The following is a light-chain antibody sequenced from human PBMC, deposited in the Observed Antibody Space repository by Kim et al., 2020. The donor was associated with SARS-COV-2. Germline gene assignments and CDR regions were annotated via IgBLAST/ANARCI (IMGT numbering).Light chain of an antibody. CDR2: AAS. V-gene: IGKV1-39*01. J-gene: IGKJ2*02. CDR3: QQSYNTPCT. CDR1: QSISSY. Sequence: SASVGDRVTITCRASQSISSYLNWHQQKPGKAPKLLIYAASSLQSGVPSRFSGSGSGTDFTLTISSLQPEDFATYYCQQSYNTPCTFGQGTKLEIK.